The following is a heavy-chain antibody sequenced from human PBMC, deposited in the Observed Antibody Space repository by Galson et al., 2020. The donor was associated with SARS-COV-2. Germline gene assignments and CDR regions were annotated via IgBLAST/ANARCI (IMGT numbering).Heavy chain of an antibody. D-gene: IGHD1-1*01. J-gene: IGHJ5*02. CDR1: GGSISTTGYY. CDR3: GRRTPGEGSQSNNWFDP. Sequence: SETLSLTCTVSGGSISTTGYYWGWIRRPPGKGLEWIGNIYFTGSTYYNPSLRSRVTISVDTSKNQFSLRLGSVTAADTAVYYCGRRTPGEGSQSNNWFDPWGQGTLVTVSS. V-gene: IGHV4-39*01. CDR2: IYFTGST.